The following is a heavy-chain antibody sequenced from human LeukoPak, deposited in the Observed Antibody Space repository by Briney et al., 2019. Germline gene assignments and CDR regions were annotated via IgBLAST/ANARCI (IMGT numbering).Heavy chain of an antibody. J-gene: IGHJ4*02. CDR2: IWYDGSNK. D-gene: IGHD6-13*01. Sequence: GRSLRLSCAASGFTFSSYGMHWVRQAPDKGLEWVAVIWYDGSNKYFADSVKGRFTISRDNSKNTLYLQMNSLRAEDTAVYYCARDPGYTGTALDYWGQGTLVTVSS. CDR1: GFTFSSYG. V-gene: IGHV3-33*01. CDR3: ARDPGYTGTALDY.